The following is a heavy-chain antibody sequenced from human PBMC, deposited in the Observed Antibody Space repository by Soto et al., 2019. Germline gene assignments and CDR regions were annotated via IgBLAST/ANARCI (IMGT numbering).Heavy chain of an antibody. D-gene: IGHD3-3*01. Sequence: SETLSLTCTVSGGSISSSSYYWGWIRQPPGKGLEWIGSIYYSGSTYYNPSLKSRVTISVDTSKNQFSLKLSSVTAADTAVYYCARVGGSDFWSGSILFDYWGQGTLVTVSS. V-gene: IGHV4-39*01. CDR2: IYYSGST. CDR1: GGSISSSSYY. J-gene: IGHJ4*02. CDR3: ARVGGSDFWSGSILFDY.